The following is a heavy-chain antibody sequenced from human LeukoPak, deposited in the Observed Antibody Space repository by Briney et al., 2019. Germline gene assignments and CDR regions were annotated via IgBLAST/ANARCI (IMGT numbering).Heavy chain of an antibody. CDR3: ARAFGKLLFIRTQNPYYYYMDV. J-gene: IGHJ6*03. Sequence: PGGSLRLSCAASGFTFSSYWMSWVRQAPGKGLEWVANIKQDGSEKYYVDSVKGRFTISRDNAKNSLYLQMNSLRAEDTAVYYCARAFGKLLFIRTQNPYYYYMDVWGKGTTVTVSS. CDR2: IKQDGSEK. D-gene: IGHD3-10*01. CDR1: GFTFSSYW. V-gene: IGHV3-7*01.